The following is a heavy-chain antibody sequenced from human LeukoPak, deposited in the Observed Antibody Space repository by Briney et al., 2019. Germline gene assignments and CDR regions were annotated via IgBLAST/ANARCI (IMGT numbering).Heavy chain of an antibody. Sequence: GASVKVSCKASGYTFTGYYMHWVRQAPGQGLEWMGWINPNSGGTNYAQKFQGRVTMTRDTSISTAYMELSRLRSDDTAVYYCARRYNSGGFYYYYMDVWGKGTTVTVSS. J-gene: IGHJ6*03. CDR2: INPNSGGT. CDR1: GYTFTGYY. V-gene: IGHV1-2*02. CDR3: ARRYNSGGFYYYYMDV. D-gene: IGHD1-14*01.